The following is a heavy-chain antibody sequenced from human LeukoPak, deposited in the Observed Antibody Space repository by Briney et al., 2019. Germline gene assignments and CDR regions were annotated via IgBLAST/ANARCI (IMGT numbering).Heavy chain of an antibody. V-gene: IGHV1-46*01. CDR3: ARDAPGYIAVAGTGGHYYGMDV. J-gene: IGHJ6*02. CDR2: INPSGGST. D-gene: IGHD6-19*01. Sequence: RRASVTVSCTASGGTFSSYAISWARQAPGQGLEWMGIINPSGGSTSYAQKFQGRVTMTRDTSTSTVYMELSSLRSEDTAVYYCARDAPGYIAVAGTGGHYYGMDVWGQGTAVTVSS. CDR1: GGTFSSYA.